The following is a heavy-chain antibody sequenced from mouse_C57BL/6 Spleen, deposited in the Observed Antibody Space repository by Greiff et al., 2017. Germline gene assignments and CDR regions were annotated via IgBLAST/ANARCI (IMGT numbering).Heavy chain of an antibody. CDR3: ASSYYYGSRYYAMDY. D-gene: IGHD1-1*01. CDR1: GFTFSSYA. CDR2: ISDGGSYT. V-gene: IGHV5-4*01. J-gene: IGHJ4*01. Sequence: EVQRVESGGGLVKPGGSLKLSCAASGFTFSSYAMSWVRQTPEKRLAWVATISDGGSYTYYPDNVKGRFTISRDNAKNNLYLQMSHLKSEDTAMYYCASSYYYGSRYYAMDYWGQGTSVTVSS.